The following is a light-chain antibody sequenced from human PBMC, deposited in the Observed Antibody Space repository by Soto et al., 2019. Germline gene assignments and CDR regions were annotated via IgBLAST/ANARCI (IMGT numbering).Light chain of an antibody. Sequence: EIVMTQSPATLSVSPGERATLSCRASQSVSSNLAWYQQKPGQAPSLLTYGASTRATGTPARFSGSGSGTEFTLTISSLQSEDFAVYYCQQYGSSLRTFGQGTKLEIK. J-gene: IGKJ2*01. V-gene: IGKV3-15*01. CDR1: QSVSSN. CDR2: GAS. CDR3: QQYGSSLRT.